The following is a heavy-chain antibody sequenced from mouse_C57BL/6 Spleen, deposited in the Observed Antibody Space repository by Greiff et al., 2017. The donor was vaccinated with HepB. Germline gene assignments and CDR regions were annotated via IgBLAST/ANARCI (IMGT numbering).Heavy chain of an antibody. Sequence: QVQLKQSGPGLVQPSQSLSITCTVSGFSFTSYGVHWVRQSPGKGLEWLGVIWRGGSTDYNAALMSRLSITKDNYKSPVFFKMNSLQADDTAIYYYAKMNTDYFDYWGKGTTLTVSS. CDR1: GFSFTSYG. J-gene: IGHJ2*01. D-gene: IGHD5-2*01. CDR2: IWRGGST. V-gene: IGHV2-5*01. CDR3: AKMNTDYFDY.